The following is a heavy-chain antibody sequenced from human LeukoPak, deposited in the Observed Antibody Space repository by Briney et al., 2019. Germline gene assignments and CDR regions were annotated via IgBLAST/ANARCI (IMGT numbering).Heavy chain of an antibody. CDR1: GFTFSSYG. CDR2: IRYDGSNK. Sequence: PGGSLRLSCAASGFTFSSYGMHWVRQAPGKGLEWVAFIRYDGSNKYYADSVKGRFTISRDNSKNTLYLQMNSLRAEDTAVYYCARNEAYYFDYWGQGTLVTVSS. J-gene: IGHJ4*02. CDR3: ARNEAYYFDY. V-gene: IGHV3-30*02.